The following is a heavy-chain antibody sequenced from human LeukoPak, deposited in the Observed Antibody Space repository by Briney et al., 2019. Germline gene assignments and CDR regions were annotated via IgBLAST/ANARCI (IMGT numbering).Heavy chain of an antibody. CDR3: VRGADTGYSSDS. Sequence: GGSLRLSCDASGFSINTYTMYWVRQAPGKGLEWVSAISGSGGSKYYADSVKGRFTISRDNSKDKLYLQMNSLRVEDTAVYYCVRGADTGYSSDSWGQGTLVTVSS. CDR1: GFSINTYT. V-gene: IGHV3-23*01. J-gene: IGHJ4*02. CDR2: ISGSGGSK. D-gene: IGHD3-9*01.